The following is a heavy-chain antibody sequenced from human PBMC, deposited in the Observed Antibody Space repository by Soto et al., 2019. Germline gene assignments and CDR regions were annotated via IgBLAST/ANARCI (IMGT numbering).Heavy chain of an antibody. D-gene: IGHD5-12*01. Sequence: QVQLVESGGGLVKPGGSLRLSCAASGFTFSAYYMSWIRQAPGKGLEWVSYISSSSSYTNYADSVKGRFTISRDNAKNSLYLQMNSLRAEDTAVYYCARHPVATHVIWFDHWGQGTLVTVSS. J-gene: IGHJ5*02. V-gene: IGHV3-11*05. CDR2: ISSSSSYT. CDR1: GFTFSAYY. CDR3: ARHPVATHVIWFDH.